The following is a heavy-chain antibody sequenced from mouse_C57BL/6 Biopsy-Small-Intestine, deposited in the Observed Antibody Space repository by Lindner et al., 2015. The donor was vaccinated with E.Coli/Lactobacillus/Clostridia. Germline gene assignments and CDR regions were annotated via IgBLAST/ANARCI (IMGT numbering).Heavy chain of an antibody. Sequence: SVKVSCKASGGTFSDFGIHWVRQAPGQGLEWMGRIIFGSADSTQRFQGRVTITADEPTTTAYMELSSLTSEYTAVYFCARVHCTPSSCYNWFDPWGQGAPVTVSS. V-gene: IGHV1-75*01. J-gene: IGHJ4*01. D-gene: IGHD1-1*01. CDR1: GGTFSDFG. CDR3: ARVHCTPSSCYNWFDP. CDR2: IIFGSA.